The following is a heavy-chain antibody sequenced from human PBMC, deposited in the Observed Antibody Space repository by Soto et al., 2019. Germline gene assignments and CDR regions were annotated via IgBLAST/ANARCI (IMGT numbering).Heavy chain of an antibody. CDR3: ARRTGTYYYYYYGMDV. D-gene: IGHD1-7*01. J-gene: IGHJ6*02. Sequence: SETLSLTCTVSGGSISSSSYYRGWIRQPPGKGLEWIGSIYYSGSTYYNPSLKSRVTISVDTSKNQFSLKLSSVTAADTAVYYCARRTGTYYYYYYGMDVWGQGTTVTVSS. CDR2: IYYSGST. CDR1: GGSISSSSYY. V-gene: IGHV4-39*01.